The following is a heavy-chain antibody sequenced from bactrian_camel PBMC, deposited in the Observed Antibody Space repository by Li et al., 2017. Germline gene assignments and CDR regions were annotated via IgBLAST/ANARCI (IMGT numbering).Heavy chain of an antibody. V-gene: IGHV3S40*01. D-gene: IGHD2*01. Sequence: VQLVESGGGSVQAGGSLRLSCVASENTDSNLDAAWFRQAPGKEREEVAAIFNGGLSRYYADSVKGRFTISQDNTDNTVYLQMNSLKPEDTAMYYCAIDRPHLKRNSLHFGAFTDFGQGTQVTVS. CDR1: ENTDSNLD. CDR2: IFNGGLSR. J-gene: IGHJ4*01.